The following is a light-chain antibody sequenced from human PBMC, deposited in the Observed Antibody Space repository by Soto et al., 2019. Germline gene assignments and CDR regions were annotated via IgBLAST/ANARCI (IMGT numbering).Light chain of an antibody. J-gene: IGKJ2*01. CDR3: QQYNSYSPT. CDR1: QSISSW. V-gene: IGKV1-5*01. Sequence: DIQMTQSPSTLSASVGDRVTITCRASQSISSWLAWYQQKPGKAPKLLIYDASSVESGVQSRFSGSGSGTVFTLTSSILQPDDFATYCYQQYNSYSPTFGQGTKLEIK. CDR2: DAS.